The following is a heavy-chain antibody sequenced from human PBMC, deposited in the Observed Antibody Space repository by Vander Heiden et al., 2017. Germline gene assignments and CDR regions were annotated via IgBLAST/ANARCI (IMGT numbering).Heavy chain of an antibody. D-gene: IGHD5-12*01. Sequence: QVQLVESGGGVVQPGRSLRLSCAAAGLTFSSYGMHWVRQAPGKGLEWVAVISHDGSKTYFADSVKGRFTISRDNSKNTRYLQMTSLRVEETAMYYCAKDRADVYNIMAAFDIWGQGTMVTVSS. CDR1: GLTFSSYG. V-gene: IGHV3-30*18. J-gene: IGHJ3*02. CDR3: AKDRADVYNIMAAFDI. CDR2: ISHDGSKT.